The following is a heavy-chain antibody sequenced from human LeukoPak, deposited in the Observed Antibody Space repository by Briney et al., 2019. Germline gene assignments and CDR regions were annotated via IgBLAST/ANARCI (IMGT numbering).Heavy chain of an antibody. Sequence: PGGSLRLSCAASGFTFSSYSMTWVRQAPGKGLEWVSSISSSSSYIYYADSVKGRFTISRDNAKNSLYLQMNSLRAEDTAVHYCVREVGAPGNFDYWGQGTLVTVPS. CDR3: VREVGAPGNFDY. CDR2: ISSSSSYI. J-gene: IGHJ4*02. CDR1: GFTFSSYS. V-gene: IGHV3-21*01. D-gene: IGHD1-26*01.